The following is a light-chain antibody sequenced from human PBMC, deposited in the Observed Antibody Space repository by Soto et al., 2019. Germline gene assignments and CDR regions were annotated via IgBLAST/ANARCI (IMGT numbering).Light chain of an antibody. CDR1: ESISGW. J-gene: IGKJ1*01. Sequence: DIQMTQSPSTLSPSIGDGVTITCRASESISGWLAWYKQQPGKAPKLLIYDASNLESGVPSRFSGSGSGTEFTLAISSLKPDDFETYYCQQYNNYPRTFGQGTKVDI. V-gene: IGKV1-5*01. CDR2: DAS. CDR3: QQYNNYPRT.